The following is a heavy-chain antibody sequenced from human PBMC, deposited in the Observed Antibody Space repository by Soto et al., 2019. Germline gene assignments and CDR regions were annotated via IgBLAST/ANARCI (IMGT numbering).Heavy chain of an antibody. J-gene: IGHJ3*02. V-gene: IGHV1-3*01. CDR1: GYTFTSYA. D-gene: IGHD6-13*01. CDR3: ARDSSSWYGFDAFDI. CDR2: ISAGNGNT. Sequence: ASVKVSCKASGYTFTSYAMHWVRQAPGQRLEWVGWISAGNGNTKYSQKCQGRVTITRDTSASTAYMELSSLRSEDTAVYYCARDSSSWYGFDAFDIWGQGTLVTVSS.